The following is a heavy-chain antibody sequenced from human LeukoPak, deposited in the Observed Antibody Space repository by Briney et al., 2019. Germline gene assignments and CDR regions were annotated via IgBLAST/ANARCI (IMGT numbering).Heavy chain of an antibody. J-gene: IGHJ1*01. V-gene: IGHV1-18*01. CDR1: GYTFTSYG. CDR2: ISPYNGNT. CDR3: AREGYCSSTSCYRIEYFQH. Sequence: ASVKVSCKASGYTFTSYGISWVRQAPGQGLEWMGWISPYNGNTNYAQKLQGRVTMTTDTSTSTAYMELRSLRSDDTAVYYCAREGYCSSTSCYRIEYFQHWGQGTLVTVSS. D-gene: IGHD2-2*02.